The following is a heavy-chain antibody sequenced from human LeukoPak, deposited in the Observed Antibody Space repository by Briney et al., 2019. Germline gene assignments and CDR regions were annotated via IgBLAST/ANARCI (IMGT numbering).Heavy chain of an antibody. CDR2: IIPIFGTA. CDR1: GGTFSSYA. CDR3: ARDLEARTKNYYMDV. Sequence: ATVKVSCKASGGTFSSYAISWVRQAPGQGLEWMGGIIPIFGTANYAQKFQGRVTITTDESTSTAYMELSSLRSEDTAVYYCARDLEARTKNYYMDVWGKGTTVTVSS. J-gene: IGHJ6*03. V-gene: IGHV1-69*05. D-gene: IGHD3-3*01.